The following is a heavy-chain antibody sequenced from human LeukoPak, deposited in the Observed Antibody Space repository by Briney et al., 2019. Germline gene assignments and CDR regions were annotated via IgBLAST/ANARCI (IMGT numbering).Heavy chain of an antibody. CDR1: GFTFSSYA. CDR3: ARGRPDPH. J-gene: IGHJ4*02. V-gene: IGHV3-23*01. CDR2: ISGSGGST. Sequence: GGSLRLSCAASGFTFSSYAMSWVRQAPGKGLEWVSAISGSGGSTYYADSVKGRFTISRDNAKNSLYLQMYSLRVEDTAVYYCARGRPDPHWGQGTLVTVSS.